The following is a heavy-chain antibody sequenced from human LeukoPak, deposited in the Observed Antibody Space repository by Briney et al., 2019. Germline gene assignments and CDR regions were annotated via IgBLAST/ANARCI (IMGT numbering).Heavy chain of an antibody. V-gene: IGHV4-30-2*01. CDR3: AREGRVGDY. Sequence: SETLSLTCTVSGGTISSGGYYWSWIRQPPGKGLEWIGYIYHSGSTYYNPSLKSRVTISVDRSKNQSSLKLSSVTAADTAVYYCAREGRVGDYWGQGTLVTVSS. J-gene: IGHJ4*02. D-gene: IGHD5-24*01. CDR1: GGTISSGGYY. CDR2: IYHSGST.